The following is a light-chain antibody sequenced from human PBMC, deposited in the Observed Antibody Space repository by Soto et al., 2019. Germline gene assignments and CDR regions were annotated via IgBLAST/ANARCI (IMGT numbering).Light chain of an antibody. CDR1: QSVSNNY. CDR2: GAS. J-gene: IGKJ1*01. Sequence: EIVLTQSPGTLSLSPGERATLSCRASQSVSNNYLAWYQQRPGQAPRLLTYGASSRAIGIPDRFSGSGSGIDFTLTINRLEPEDFAVYYCQQYGNSPWTFGQGTKVEIK. CDR3: QQYGNSPWT. V-gene: IGKV3-20*01.